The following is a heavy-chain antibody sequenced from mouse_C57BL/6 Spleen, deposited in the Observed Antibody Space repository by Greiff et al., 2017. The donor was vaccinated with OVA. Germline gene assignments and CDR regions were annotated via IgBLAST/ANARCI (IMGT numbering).Heavy chain of an antibody. J-gene: IGHJ3*01. Sequence: QVHVKQSGAELAKPGASVKLSCKASGYTFTSYWMHWVKQRPGQGLEWIGYINPSSRYTKYTQKFEDKATLTADKSSSTAYMQLSSLTYENSAVYYCARSNDYDPAWFAYWGQGTLVTVSA. CDR2: INPSSRYT. CDR1: GYTFTSYW. CDR3: ARSNDYDPAWFAY. V-gene: IGHV1-7*01. D-gene: IGHD2-4*01.